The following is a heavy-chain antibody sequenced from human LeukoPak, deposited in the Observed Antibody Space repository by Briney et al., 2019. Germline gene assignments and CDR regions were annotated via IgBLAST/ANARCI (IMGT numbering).Heavy chain of an antibody. J-gene: IGHJ4*02. CDR2: IRYDGSNK. CDR1: GFTFSSYW. V-gene: IGHV3-30*02. CDR3: AKGITVTYSYYFDY. D-gene: IGHD4-17*01. Sequence: GGSLRLSCAASGFTFSSYWMHWVRQAPGKGLEWVAFIRYDGSNKYYADSVKGRFTISRDNSKNTLYLQMNSLRAEDTAVYYCAKGITVTYSYYFDYWGQGTLVTVSS.